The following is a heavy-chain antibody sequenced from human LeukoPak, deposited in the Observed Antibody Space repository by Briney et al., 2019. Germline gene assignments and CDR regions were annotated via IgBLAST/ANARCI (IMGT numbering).Heavy chain of an antibody. J-gene: IGHJ4*02. CDR2: IRGKAYGGTT. CDR1: GFTFCDYA. V-gene: IGHV3-49*04. D-gene: IGHD3-16*01. CDR3: TRVSASALGGSAPGN. Sequence: PGRSLRLSCTASGFTFCDYAMSWVRQAPGKGLEWVGLIRGKAYGGTTEYAASVKGRFTIARDESKSIVHLQINSLKTEDTAVYYCTRVSASALGGSAPGNWGQGTLVTVSS.